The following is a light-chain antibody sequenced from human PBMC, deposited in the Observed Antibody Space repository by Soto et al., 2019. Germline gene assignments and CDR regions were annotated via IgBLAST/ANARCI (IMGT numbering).Light chain of an antibody. CDR3: SSYTSSTTLYV. CDR2: EVS. V-gene: IGLV2-14*01. Sequence: QSALTQPASVSGPPGQSITISCTGTSSDVGAYNFVCWYQLHPGKAPKLMIYEVSTRPSGVSNRFSGSKSVNTASLTISGLQTEDEADYYCSSYTSSTTLYVFGTGTKVTVL. J-gene: IGLJ1*01. CDR1: SSDVGAYNF.